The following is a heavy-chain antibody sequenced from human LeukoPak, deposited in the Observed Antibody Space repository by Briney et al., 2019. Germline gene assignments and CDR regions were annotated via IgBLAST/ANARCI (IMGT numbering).Heavy chain of an antibody. D-gene: IGHD3-22*01. CDR3: ASSRNYYDGSGNWEYYFDH. J-gene: IGHJ4*02. CDR2: INQSGAT. V-gene: IGHV4-34*01. Sequence: SETLSLTCVVYGGSFRGYYWSWIRRPPGKGLEWIGEINQSGATNYNPSLKSRVTVSVDTSKNQFSLKLSSVTAADTAVYYCASSRNYYDGSGNWEYYFDHWGQGTLVTVSS. CDR1: GGSFRGYY.